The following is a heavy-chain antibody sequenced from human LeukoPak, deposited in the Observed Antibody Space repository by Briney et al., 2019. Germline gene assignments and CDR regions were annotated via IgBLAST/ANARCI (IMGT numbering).Heavy chain of an antibody. J-gene: IGHJ4*02. CDR3: ARSYSSGWSPQYYFDY. CDR1: GGIVSSYA. Sequence: GASVRVSCKASGGIVSSYAISGVRQAPGQWLEWMGGSIPIFGTANYAQKFQGRVTITADESTSTAYMELSSLRSEDTAVYYCARSYSSGWSPQYYFDYWGQGTLVTVSS. D-gene: IGHD6-19*01. CDR2: SIPIFGTA. V-gene: IGHV1-69*13.